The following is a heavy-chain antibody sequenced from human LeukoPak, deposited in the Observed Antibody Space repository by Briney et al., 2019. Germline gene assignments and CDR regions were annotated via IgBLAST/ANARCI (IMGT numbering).Heavy chain of an antibody. J-gene: IGHJ4*02. CDR3: AKSYGDYLGYFDS. CDR1: GFSVTNNY. V-gene: IGHV3-23*01. D-gene: IGHD4-17*01. Sequence: GGSLRLSCAVSGFSVTNNYMSWVRQAPGKGLEWVSGISDGGGTTNYADAVKGRFTISRDKSKNTLFLQMNSLRAEDTAVYYCAKSYGDYLGYFDSWGQGTLVTVSS. CDR2: ISDGGGTT.